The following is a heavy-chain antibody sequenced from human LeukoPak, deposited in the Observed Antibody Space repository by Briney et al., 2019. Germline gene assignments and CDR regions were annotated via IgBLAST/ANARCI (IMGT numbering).Heavy chain of an antibody. D-gene: IGHD3-10*01. CDR1: GFTFNRYW. J-gene: IGHJ5*02. CDR3: GRYLNH. CDR2: IKQDGSEK. Sequence: GGSLRLSCAASGFTFNRYWMSWVRQAPGKGLEWVANIKQDGSEKYYVDSVKGRFTISRDNAKNSLYLQMTSLRVEDTAVYYCGRYLNHWGQGTLVTVSS. V-gene: IGHV3-7*01.